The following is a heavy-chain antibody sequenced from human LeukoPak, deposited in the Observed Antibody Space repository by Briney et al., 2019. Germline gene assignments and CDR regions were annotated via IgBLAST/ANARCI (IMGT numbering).Heavy chain of an antibody. Sequence: PSETLSLTCAVSGYFISSGYYWGWIRQPPGKGLEWIGSIYHSDSTYYNPSLKSRVTISLDTSKNQFSLRLSSVTAVDTAVYYCASTNCGSVSCYGANWFDPWGQGTLVTVSS. J-gene: IGHJ5*02. CDR1: GYFISSGYY. V-gene: IGHV4-38-2*01. CDR3: ASTNCGSVSCYGANWFDP. D-gene: IGHD2-2*01. CDR2: IYHSDST.